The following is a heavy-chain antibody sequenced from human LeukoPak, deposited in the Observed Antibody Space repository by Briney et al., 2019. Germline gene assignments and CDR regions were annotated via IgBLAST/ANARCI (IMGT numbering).Heavy chain of an antibody. CDR1: GYTFSDYY. J-gene: IGHJ5*02. Sequence: ASVKVSCKASGYTFSDYYMHWVRQAPGQGLEWMGVINPSGGSTRYAQKFQGRVTMTRYRATSTVDMELSSLRSENPAVYYCARDGCSSTTNCDENNWFDHWGQGTLVIVSS. D-gene: IGHD2/OR15-2a*01. V-gene: IGHV1-46*01. CDR2: INPSGGST. CDR3: ARDGCSSTTNCDENNWFDH.